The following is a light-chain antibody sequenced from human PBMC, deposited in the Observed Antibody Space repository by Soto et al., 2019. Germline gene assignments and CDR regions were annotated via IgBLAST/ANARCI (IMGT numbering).Light chain of an antibody. CDR2: GAS. Sequence: EIVLTQSPGTLSLSPVQRATLSCMASQSLSSSFLAWYQQKPGQAPRLLIYGASSRAAGVPDRFSGSWSGTDFTLTISSLEPEDFAVYFCHQFATSRTFGQGTKVDIK. CDR1: QSLSSSF. J-gene: IGKJ1*01. CDR3: HQFATSRT. V-gene: IGKV3-20*01.